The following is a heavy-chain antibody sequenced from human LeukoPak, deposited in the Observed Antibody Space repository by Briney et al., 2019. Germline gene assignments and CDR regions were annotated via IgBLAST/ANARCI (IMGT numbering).Heavy chain of an antibody. J-gene: IGHJ6*02. Sequence: ASVKVSCKASGGTFSSYAISWVRQAPGQGLEWMGGIIPIFGTANYAQKFQGRVTITADESTSTAYMELSSLRSEDTAVYYCARSVVVPASYGMDVWGQGTTVTVSS. CDR2: IIPIFGTA. CDR3: ARSVVVPASYGMDV. CDR1: GGTFSSYA. D-gene: IGHD2-2*01. V-gene: IGHV1-69*13.